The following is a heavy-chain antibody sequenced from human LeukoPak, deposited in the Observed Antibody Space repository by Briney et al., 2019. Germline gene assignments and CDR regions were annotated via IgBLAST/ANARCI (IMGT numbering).Heavy chain of an antibody. V-gene: IGHV5-51*01. CDR2: IYPGHSDT. CDR3: ASYGEDFDY. Sequence: XEWIGIIYPGHSDTRYSPSFQGQVTISADKSISTAYLQWSSLKASDTAMYYCASYGEDFDYWGQGTLVTVSS. J-gene: IGHJ4*02. D-gene: IGHD4-17*01.